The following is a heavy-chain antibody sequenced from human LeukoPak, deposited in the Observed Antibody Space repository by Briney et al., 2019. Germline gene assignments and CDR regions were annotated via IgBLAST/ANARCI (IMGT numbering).Heavy chain of an antibody. J-gene: IGHJ4*02. D-gene: IGHD6-19*01. V-gene: IGHV3-30-3*01. CDR2: TSFDESNK. Sequence: GGSLRLSCAASGFTFSSYLMHWVRQAPGKGLEWVAFTSFDESNKLYADSVEGRFTISRDNSKNTLFLQMHNLRVDDTAVYYCAVVAGRFPPDYWGQGTLVTVSS. CDR3: AVVAGRFPPDY. CDR1: GFTFSSYL.